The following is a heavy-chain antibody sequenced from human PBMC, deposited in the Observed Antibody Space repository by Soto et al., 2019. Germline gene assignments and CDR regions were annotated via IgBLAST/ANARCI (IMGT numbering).Heavy chain of an antibody. J-gene: IGHJ4*02. CDR1: GGSIRTYY. V-gene: IGHV4-59*01. CDR3: ARANAWYIMPVGWDF. D-gene: IGHD2-8*02. Sequence: SETPSLNCSISGGSIRTYYLTWIRQPPGQGLEWIGYISNSGSTNYNPSLKSRVTMSVHTSGVQFSLKLTSGTASVTAVYYFARANAWYIMPVGWDFWGLGSRVTVSS. CDR2: ISNSGST.